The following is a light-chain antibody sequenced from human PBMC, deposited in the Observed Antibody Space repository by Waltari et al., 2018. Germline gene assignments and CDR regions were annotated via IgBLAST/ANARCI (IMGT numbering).Light chain of an antibody. V-gene: IGLV1-44*01. J-gene: IGLJ3*02. CDR1: NSNIGSNT. Sequence: QSVLTQPPSASGTPGQRVTISCSGSNSNIGSNTVNWYQHFPGTAPKLLIYRNSRRPSGIPGRVSGSQSGTAASLAISGPQTEDDADYYCAAWVDSLTGSWVFGGGTKLPV. CDR2: RNS. CDR3: AAWVDSLTGSWV.